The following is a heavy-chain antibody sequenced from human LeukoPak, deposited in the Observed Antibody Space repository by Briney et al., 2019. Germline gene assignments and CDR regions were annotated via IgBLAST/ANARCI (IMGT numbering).Heavy chain of an antibody. Sequence: ASVKVSCKASGYTFTGYCMHWVRQAPGQGLEWMGWINPNSGGTNYAQKFQGRVTMTRDTSISTAYMELSRLRSDDTAVYYCARLPGTVVTPSDYWGQGTLVTVSS. CDR1: GYTFTGYC. D-gene: IGHD4-23*01. CDR3: ARLPGTVVTPSDY. CDR2: INPNSGGT. V-gene: IGHV1-2*02. J-gene: IGHJ4*02.